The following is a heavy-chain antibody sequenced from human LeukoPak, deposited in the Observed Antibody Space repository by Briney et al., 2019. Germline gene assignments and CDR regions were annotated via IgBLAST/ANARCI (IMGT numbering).Heavy chain of an antibody. CDR2: IRGSGSGSGSGM. Sequence: GGPLRLSCAASGFVFSDYSMNWVRQAPGKGLEWVSNIRGSGSGSGSGMYYADSVKGRFTISRDNAKNSLYLQMSSLRAEDTAFYYCARDNNWGFDFWGQGALVTVSS. D-gene: IGHD7-27*01. J-gene: IGHJ4*02. CDR1: GFVFSDYS. V-gene: IGHV3-48*04. CDR3: ARDNNWGFDF.